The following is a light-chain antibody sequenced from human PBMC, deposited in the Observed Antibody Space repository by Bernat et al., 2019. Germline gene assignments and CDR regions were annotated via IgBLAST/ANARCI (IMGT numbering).Light chain of an antibody. Sequence: AIQMTQFPSSLSASVGDRVTVTCRASQDIGKNLGWYQQKPGKAPNLLIYGASTLASGVPSRFSGSGSGTDFALTISSLQPDEFATYFCLQDYNNPLTFGGGTKVDI. CDR1: QDIGKN. CDR3: LQDYNNPLT. J-gene: IGKJ4*01. V-gene: IGKV1-6*01. CDR2: GAS.